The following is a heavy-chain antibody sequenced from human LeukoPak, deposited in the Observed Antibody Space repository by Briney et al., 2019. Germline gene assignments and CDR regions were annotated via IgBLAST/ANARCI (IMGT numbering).Heavy chain of an antibody. J-gene: IGHJ6*04. CDR2: ISGSSGYI. V-gene: IGHV3-21*06. CDR3: AELGITMIGGV. D-gene: IGHD3-10*02. CDR1: GFTFSHYY. Sequence: PGGSLRLSCAASGFTFSHYYMTWVRQAPGKGLEWVSSISGSSGYIFYADSVKGRFTIPRDNAKNSLYLQMNSLRAEDTAVYYCAELGITMIGGVWGKGTTVTISS.